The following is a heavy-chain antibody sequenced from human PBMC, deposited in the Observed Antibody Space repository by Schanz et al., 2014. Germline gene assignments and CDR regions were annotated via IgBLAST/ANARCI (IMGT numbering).Heavy chain of an antibody. Sequence: VQLEQSGAEVKKPGSSVKVSCKASGGTFSSFGINWVRQAPGQGLEWIGRIIPSLGLAKHEQKFQDKVTITADTSATSAYMELSELRSEDSAVYYCARGIISMIRGDDVAAFDMWGQGTMVTVSS. CDR3: ARGIISMIRGDDVAAFDM. J-gene: IGHJ3*02. D-gene: IGHD3-10*01. V-gene: IGHV1-69*04. CDR1: GGTFSSFG. CDR2: IIPSLGLA.